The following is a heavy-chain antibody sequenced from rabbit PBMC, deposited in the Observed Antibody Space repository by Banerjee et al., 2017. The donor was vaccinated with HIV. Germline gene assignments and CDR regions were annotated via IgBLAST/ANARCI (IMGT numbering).Heavy chain of an antibody. CDR2: INAGTGGNT. D-gene: IGHD7-1*01. CDR3: ARDIHGDISTGRVTL. CDR1: GFSFSSSYY. V-gene: IGHV1S40*01. J-gene: IGHJ4*01. Sequence: QSLEESGGDLVKPGASLTLTCTASGFSFSSSYYMCWVRQAPGKGLQWIACINAGTGGNTYYASWAKGRFTISKTSSTTVTLQMTSLTAADTATYFCARDIHGDISTGRVTLWGPGTLVTVS.